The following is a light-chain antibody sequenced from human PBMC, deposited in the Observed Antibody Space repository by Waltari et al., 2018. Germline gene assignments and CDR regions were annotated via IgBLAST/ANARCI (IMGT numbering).Light chain of an antibody. CDR3: QQYDNLLT. CDR2: DAS. CDR1: QDISNY. Sequence: LSASVGDRVTITCQASQDISNYLNWYQQKPGKAPKLLIYDASNLETGVPSRFSGSGSGTDFTFTISSLQPEDIATYYCQQYDNLLTFGGGTKVEIK. J-gene: IGKJ4*01. V-gene: IGKV1-33*01.